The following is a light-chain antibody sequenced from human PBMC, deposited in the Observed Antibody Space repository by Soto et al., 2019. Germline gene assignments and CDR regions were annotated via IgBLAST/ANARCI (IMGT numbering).Light chain of an antibody. Sequence: IVRKKSPTTLSVSPGERGTLSRRASQSVRSNLAWYQQKPGQAPRLLIYGASTRATGLPARFSGSGSGTDFTLTISSLQSEDFAVYYCQQYNTWPPITFGQGTRLEIK. CDR3: QQYNTWPPIT. CDR2: GAS. J-gene: IGKJ5*01. V-gene: IGKV3-15*01. CDR1: QSVRSN.